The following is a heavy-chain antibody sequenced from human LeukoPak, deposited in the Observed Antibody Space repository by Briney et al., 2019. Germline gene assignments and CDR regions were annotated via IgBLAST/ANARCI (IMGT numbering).Heavy chain of an antibody. CDR1: GFTFSSYA. V-gene: IGHV3-23*01. CDR3: ARVPSDCYACDFDY. J-gene: IGHJ4*02. D-gene: IGHD2-2*01. Sequence: GGSLRLSCVASGFTFSSYAMSWVRQPPGKGLEWVSSLGGTNGYTYYADSVKGRFSISRDNSQNTLYLQMNSLRAEDTALYYCARVPSDCYACDFDYWGQGTLVTVSS. CDR2: LGGTNGYT.